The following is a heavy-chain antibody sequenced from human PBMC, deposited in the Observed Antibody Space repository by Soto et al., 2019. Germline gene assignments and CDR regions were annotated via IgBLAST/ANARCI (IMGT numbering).Heavy chain of an antibody. CDR3: ARGVTNELTQYAFDI. V-gene: IGHV1-69*13. CDR2: IIPIFGTA. Sequence: SVKVSCKASGGTFSSYAISWVRQAPGQGLEWMGGIIPIFGTANYAQKFQGRVTITADESTSTAYMELSSLRSEDTAVYYCARGVTNELTQYAFDIWGQGTMVTVSS. D-gene: IGHD4-4*01. J-gene: IGHJ3*02. CDR1: GGTFSSYA.